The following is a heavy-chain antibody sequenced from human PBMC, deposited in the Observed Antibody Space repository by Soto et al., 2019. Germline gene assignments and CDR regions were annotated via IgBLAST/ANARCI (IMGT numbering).Heavy chain of an antibody. J-gene: IGHJ6*02. Sequence: ASVKVSCKASGYTFTIYGISWMRQAPGQGLEWMGWISAYNGNTNYAQKLQGRVTMTTDTSTSTAYMELRSLRSDDTAVYYCARNPMVRGVLYGMDVWGQGTTVTVSS. CDR2: ISAYNGNT. CDR3: ARNPMVRGVLYGMDV. D-gene: IGHD3-10*01. CDR1: GYTFTIYG. V-gene: IGHV1-18*01.